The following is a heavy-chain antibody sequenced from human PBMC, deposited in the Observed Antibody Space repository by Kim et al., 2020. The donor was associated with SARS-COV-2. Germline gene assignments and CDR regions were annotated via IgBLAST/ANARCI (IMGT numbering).Heavy chain of an antibody. Sequence: SETLSLTCTVSGVSISSYYWSWIRQPPGKGLEWIWYIYYSGSTNYNPSLKSRVTISVDTSKNQFSLKLSSVTAADTAVYYCARGFDYWVHGTLFTVSS. CDR2: IYYSGST. CDR3: ARGFDY. J-gene: IGHJ4*01. V-gene: IGHV4-59*01. CDR1: GVSISSYY.